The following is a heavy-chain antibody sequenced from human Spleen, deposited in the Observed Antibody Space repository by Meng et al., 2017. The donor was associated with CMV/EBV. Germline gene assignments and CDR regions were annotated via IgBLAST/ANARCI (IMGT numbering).Heavy chain of an antibody. D-gene: IGHD3-3*01. Sequence: GGSLRLSCASSGFIFSNYAMDWVRQAPGEGLQWVASISYDGGNKYYADSVKGRFTISRHNSKNTLYLQMNSLRAEDTAVYYCARPKPDFWSGPFDYWGQGTLVTVSS. CDR1: GFIFSNYA. J-gene: IGHJ4*02. CDR3: ARPKPDFWSGPFDY. CDR2: ISYDGGNK. V-gene: IGHV3-30-3*01.